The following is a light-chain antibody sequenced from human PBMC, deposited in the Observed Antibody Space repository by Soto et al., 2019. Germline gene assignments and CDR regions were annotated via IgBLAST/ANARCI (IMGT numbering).Light chain of an antibody. CDR2: TTS. CDR1: QSISSY. J-gene: IGKJ2*01. CDR3: QQSHSTPYT. V-gene: IGKV1-39*01. Sequence: DIQMTQSPSSLSASVGDRVTITCRASQSISSYLNWYQEKPGKAPKLLIHTTSSLQSGVPSRFSGSGSGTDFTLIVSSLQPEDFATYYCQQSHSTPYTFGQGTKLEIK.